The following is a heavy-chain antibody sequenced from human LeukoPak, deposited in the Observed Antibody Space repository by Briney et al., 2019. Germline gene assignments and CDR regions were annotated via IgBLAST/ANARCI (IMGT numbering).Heavy chain of an antibody. CDR2: MYHDGRT. V-gene: IGHV4-4*02. CDR3: ASHGSGNVLYGTNV. CDR1: GGSISNTNW. Sequence: SETLSLTCAVAGGSISNTNWWSWVRQPPEKGLEGIGEMYHDGRTNINPSLKSRLTISVDTSKNQLSLRLTSVTAADTAVYYCASHGSGNVLYGTNVWGKGTAVTVSS. J-gene: IGHJ6*04. D-gene: IGHD3-10*01.